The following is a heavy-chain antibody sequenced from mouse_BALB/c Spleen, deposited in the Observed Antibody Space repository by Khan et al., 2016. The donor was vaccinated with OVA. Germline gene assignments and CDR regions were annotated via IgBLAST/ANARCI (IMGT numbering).Heavy chain of an antibody. CDR1: GYTFTDYY. J-gene: IGHJ3*01. Sequence: VQLQQSGAELARPGASVTLSCKASGYTFTDYYINWMRQRTGQGLEWIGEIYPGSDNTYYNEKFKGKATLTADKSSSTAYMQLSSLTSEDSAGYFGAREWAAWFPYWGQGTLVTVSA. CDR2: IYPGSDNT. V-gene: IGHV1-77*01. CDR3: AREWAAWFPY.